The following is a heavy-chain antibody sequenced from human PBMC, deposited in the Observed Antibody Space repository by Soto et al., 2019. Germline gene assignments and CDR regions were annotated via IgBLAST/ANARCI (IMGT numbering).Heavy chain of an antibody. CDR2: INTDGSDT. V-gene: IGHV3-74*01. D-gene: IGHD2-21*02. CDR1: GFTFSSYW. Sequence: VQLVESGGGLVEPGGSRRLSSAASGFTFSSYWMHWVRQAPGKGLVWLSRINTDGSDTFYADSVKGRFTISRDNPKKTLYLQMSSLRADDTAVYYCAKGRAVGTDWGQGTLVTVSS. J-gene: IGHJ4*02. CDR3: AKGRAVGTD.